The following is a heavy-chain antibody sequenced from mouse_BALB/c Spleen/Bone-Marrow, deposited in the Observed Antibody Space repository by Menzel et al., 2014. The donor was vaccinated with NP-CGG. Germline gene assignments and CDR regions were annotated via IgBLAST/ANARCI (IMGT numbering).Heavy chain of an antibody. CDR2: IDPANGNT. CDR3: ASYYNGSSLFAY. Sequence: EVQLQQSGAEIVKPGASVKLSCTASGFNIKDTYMHWVKQRPEQGLEWIGRIDPANGNTKYDPKFQGKATITADTSSNTAYLQLSSLTSEDTAVYYCASYYNGSSLFAYWGQGTLVTVSA. J-gene: IGHJ3*01. CDR1: GFNIKDTY. V-gene: IGHV14-3*02. D-gene: IGHD1-1*01.